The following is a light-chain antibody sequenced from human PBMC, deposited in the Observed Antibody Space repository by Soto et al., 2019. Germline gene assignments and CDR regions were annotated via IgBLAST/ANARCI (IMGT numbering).Light chain of an antibody. CDR2: DAS. CDR1: QSISSW. Sequence: TPSPATLSASVRDRVPITCRASQSISSWLAWYQHKPGKAPHLMIYDASNLDSGVPSRFSGGGSGTEFSITISKLQPDDSATYYCQQYENSWTFGQGTKVDIK. V-gene: IGKV1-5*01. CDR3: QQYENSWT. J-gene: IGKJ1*01.